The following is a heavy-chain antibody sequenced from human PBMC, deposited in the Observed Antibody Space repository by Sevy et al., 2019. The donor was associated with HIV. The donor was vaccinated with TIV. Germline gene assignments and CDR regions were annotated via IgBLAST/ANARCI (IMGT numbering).Heavy chain of an antibody. CDR2: ISSSSSYI. CDR3: AGQARGYYDSSGYDYGMDV. Sequence: GGSLRLSCAASGFTFSSYSMNWVRQAPGKGLEWVSSISSSSSYIYYADSVKGRFTISRDNAKNSLYLQMNSLRAEDTAVYYCAGQARGYYDSSGYDYGMDVWGQGTTVTVSS. D-gene: IGHD3-22*01. J-gene: IGHJ6*02. CDR1: GFTFSSYS. V-gene: IGHV3-21*01.